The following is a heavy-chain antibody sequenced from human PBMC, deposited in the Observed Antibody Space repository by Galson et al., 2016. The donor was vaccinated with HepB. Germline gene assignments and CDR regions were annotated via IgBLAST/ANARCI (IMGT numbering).Heavy chain of an antibody. D-gene: IGHD1-26*01. Sequence: SETLSLTCTVSGASFSSDRHYWSWIRQPPGKGLEWIGFFHHSGTTNYNASLKSRVTISLDTSKNQFSLKLTSVTAADTAVYYCAKDNSGSYIDDWGQGTLVTVSS. CDR3: AKDNSGSYIDD. CDR2: FHHSGTT. CDR1: GASFSSDRHY. J-gene: IGHJ4*02. V-gene: IGHV4-61*01.